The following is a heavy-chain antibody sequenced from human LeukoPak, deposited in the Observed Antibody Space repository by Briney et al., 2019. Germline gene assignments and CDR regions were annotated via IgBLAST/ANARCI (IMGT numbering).Heavy chain of an antibody. J-gene: IGHJ4*02. V-gene: IGHV4-30-2*01. CDR2: IYHSGST. D-gene: IGHD6-6*01. Sequence: KSSQTLSLTCTVSGGSISSGGYYWSWIRQPPGKGLEWIGYIYHSGSTYYNPSLKSRVTISVDRSKNQFSLKLSSVTAADTAVYYCASSAARPLLFDYWGQGTLVTVSS. CDR3: ASSAARPLLFDY. CDR1: GGSISSGGYY.